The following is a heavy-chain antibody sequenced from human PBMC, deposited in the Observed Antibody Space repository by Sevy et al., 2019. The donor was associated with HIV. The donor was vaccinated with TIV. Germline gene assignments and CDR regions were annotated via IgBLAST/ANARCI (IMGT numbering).Heavy chain of an antibody. CDR2: ISYAGSNK. V-gene: IGHV3-30-3*01. J-gene: IGHJ4*02. D-gene: IGHD1-1*01. Sequence: GGSLRLSCTASGFTFCSYAMHWVRQAPGKGLEWVAVISYAGSNKYYADSVKGRFTISRDNSKNTLYLQMNSLRAEDTAVYYCARGNGQETREYYSDYWGQGTLVTVSS. CDR3: ARGNGQETREYYSDY. CDR1: GFTFCSYA.